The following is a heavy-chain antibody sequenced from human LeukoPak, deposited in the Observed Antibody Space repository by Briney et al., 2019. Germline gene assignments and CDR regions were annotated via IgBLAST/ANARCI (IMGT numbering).Heavy chain of an antibody. D-gene: IGHD6-13*01. V-gene: IGHV3-11*06. CDR3: ARDRGVGDSSNWYDY. Sequence: GGSLRLSCAASGFTFSDYYMSWIRQAPGKGLEWVSYLCSSNNYTTYADSVKGRFTMSRDNAKNTLYLQMNSLRAEDTAVYYCARDRGVGDSSNWYDYWGQGTLVTVSS. J-gene: IGHJ5*01. CDR2: LCSSNNYT. CDR1: GFTFSDYY.